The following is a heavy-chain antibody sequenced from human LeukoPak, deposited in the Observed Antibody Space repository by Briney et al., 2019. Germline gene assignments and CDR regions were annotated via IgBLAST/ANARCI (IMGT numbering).Heavy chain of an antibody. J-gene: IGHJ4*02. Sequence: PGGSLTLSCAASGFTFSSYSMSWFRQAPGKGLEWVAGISGSGGSTDYAASEKGRFTISRDYSYNSLYLQINSLRGEAMSVYYCAKDPVFQVVYCFDSWGQGTLVTVSS. CDR1: GFTFSSYS. CDR3: AKDPVFQVVYCFDS. V-gene: IGHV3-23*01. CDR2: ISGSGGST. D-gene: IGHD2-2*01.